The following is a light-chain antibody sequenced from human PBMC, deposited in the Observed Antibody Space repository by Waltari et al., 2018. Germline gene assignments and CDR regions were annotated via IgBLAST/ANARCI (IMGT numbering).Light chain of an antibody. J-gene: IGKJ4*01. CDR2: DAS. CDR1: QDIAIY. V-gene: IGKV1-33*01. CDR3: QQRDNLPLT. Sequence: DIQMTQSPSSLSASVGDRLTIPCQASQDIAIYLNWYQLRPGKAPKRLIFDASNLETGVPSRFSGSGSGSDFTFTISSLQPEDIATYYCQQRDNLPLTFGGGTKVEIK.